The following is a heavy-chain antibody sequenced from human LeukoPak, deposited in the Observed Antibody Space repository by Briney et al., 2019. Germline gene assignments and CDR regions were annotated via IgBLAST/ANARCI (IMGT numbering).Heavy chain of an antibody. J-gene: IGHJ4*02. CDR3: AREYCSSTSCYGHFDY. D-gene: IGHD2-2*01. CDR1: GFTFSSYT. Sequence: GGSLRLSCAASGFTFSSYTMNWVRQAPGKGLEWVSYISSSSSTIYYADSVKGRFTISRDNAKNSLYLQTNSLRAEDTAVYYCAREYCSSTSCYGHFDYWGQGTLVTVSS. V-gene: IGHV3-48*04. CDR2: ISSSSSTI.